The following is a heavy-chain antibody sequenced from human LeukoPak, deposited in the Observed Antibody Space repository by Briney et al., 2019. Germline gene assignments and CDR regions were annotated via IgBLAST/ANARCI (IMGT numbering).Heavy chain of an antibody. CDR3: AIDYCSSTSCYTGGFDY. Sequence: GASVKVSCKASGYTFTSYGISWVRQAPGQGLEWMGWIRAYNGNTNYAQKLQGRVTMTTDTSTSTAYMELRSLRSDDTDVYYCAIDYCSSTSCYTGGFDYWGQGTLVTVSS. V-gene: IGHV1-18*01. CDR2: IRAYNGNT. D-gene: IGHD2-2*02. J-gene: IGHJ4*02. CDR1: GYTFTSYG.